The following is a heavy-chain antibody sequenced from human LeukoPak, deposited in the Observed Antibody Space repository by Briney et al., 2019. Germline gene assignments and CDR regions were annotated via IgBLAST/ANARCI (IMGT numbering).Heavy chain of an antibody. CDR2: IYYSGST. D-gene: IGHD3-9*01. Sequence: PSETLSLTCTVSGASISIYYWSWIRQSPGKGLEWIGYIYYSGSTNYNPSLKSRVTISVDKSKNQFSLKLSSVTAADTAVYYCARETGILTGLDAFDIWGQGTMVTVSS. V-gene: IGHV4-59*12. CDR1: GASISIYY. J-gene: IGHJ3*02. CDR3: ARETGILTGLDAFDI.